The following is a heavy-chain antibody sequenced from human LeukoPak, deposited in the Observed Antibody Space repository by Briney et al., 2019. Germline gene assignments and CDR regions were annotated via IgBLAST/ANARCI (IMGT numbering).Heavy chain of an antibody. V-gene: IGHV4-39*02. D-gene: IGHD3-10*01. J-gene: IGHJ5*02. Sequence: SETLSLTCTVSGGSISSSSYYWGWIRQPPGKGLEWIGSIYYSGSTYYNPSLKSRVTISVDTSKNQFSLKLSSVTAADTAVYYCARDRLWFGSMEVVWFDPWGQGTLVTVSS. CDR1: GGSISSSSYY. CDR2: IYYSGST. CDR3: ARDRLWFGSMEVVWFDP.